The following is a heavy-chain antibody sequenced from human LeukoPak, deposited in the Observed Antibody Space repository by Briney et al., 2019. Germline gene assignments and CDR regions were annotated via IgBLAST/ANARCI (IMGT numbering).Heavy chain of an antibody. D-gene: IGHD3-10*01. CDR3: ASPELTYYYGSGSYSPELRLDY. CDR1: GFTVSSNY. CDR2: LYPDGNI. Sequence: GGSLRLSCAASGFTVSSNYMSWVRQAPGKGLEWVSLLYPDGNIYYADSVKGRFTISRDISKNTLYLQMNSLRAEDTAVYYCASPELTYYYGSGSYSPELRLDYWGQGTLVTVSS. V-gene: IGHV3-53*05. J-gene: IGHJ4*02.